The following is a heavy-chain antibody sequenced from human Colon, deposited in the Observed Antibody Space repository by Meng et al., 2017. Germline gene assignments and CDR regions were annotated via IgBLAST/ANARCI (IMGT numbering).Heavy chain of an antibody. V-gene: IGHV1-8*01. D-gene: IGHD6-13*01. CDR1: GYIFTNYD. CDR3: ARAIAAAGSNWFDL. J-gene: IGHJ5*02. CDR2: MNPNSGNT. Sequence: LVQSGAEVKKPGASVKVSCKASGYIFTNYDTNWVRQATGQGLEWMGWMNPNSGNTGYAQKFQGRVTMTRNASISTAYMELSSLRSDDTAVYYCARAIAAAGSNWFDLWGQGPWSPSPQ.